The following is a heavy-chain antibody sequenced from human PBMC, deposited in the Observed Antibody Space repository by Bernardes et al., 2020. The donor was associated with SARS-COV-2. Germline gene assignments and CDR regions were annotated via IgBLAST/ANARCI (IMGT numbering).Heavy chain of an antibody. CDR1: GFTFTKYW. CDR2: INGDGRNR. Sequence: GGSLRLSCVGSGFTFTKYWMHWGRQAPGNGLVWVARINGDGRNRDYADSVRGRFTISRDNVKSTVYLQMNSLRDDDTAVYYCATGGDGRTAPGMDVWGRGTTGTVSS. D-gene: IGHD3-16*01. J-gene: IGHJ6*02. V-gene: IGHV3-74*01. CDR3: ATGGDGRTAPGMDV.